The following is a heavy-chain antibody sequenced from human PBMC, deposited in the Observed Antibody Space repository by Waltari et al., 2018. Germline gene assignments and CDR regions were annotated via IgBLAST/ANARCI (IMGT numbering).Heavy chain of an antibody. V-gene: IGHV4-59*01. CDR3: ARVSVGLGYYYYMDV. J-gene: IGHJ6*03. Sequence: QVQLQESGPGLVKPSETLSLTCTVSGGSISSYYWSWIRQPPGKGLEWIGYIYYSGSTNYNPSLKSRVTISVDTSKNQFSLKLSSVTAADTAVYYCARVSVGLGYYYYMDVWGKGTTVTISS. D-gene: IGHD2-15*01. CDR1: GGSISSYY. CDR2: IYYSGST.